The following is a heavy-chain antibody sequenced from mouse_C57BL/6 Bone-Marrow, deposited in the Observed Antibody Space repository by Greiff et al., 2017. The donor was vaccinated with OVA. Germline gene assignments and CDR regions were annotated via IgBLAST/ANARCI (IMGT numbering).Heavy chain of an antibody. CDR2: ISSGGSYT. J-gene: IGHJ3*01. D-gene: IGHD1-1*01. CDR3: ARHPAGITNPFAY. Sequence: DVQLQESGGDLVKPGGSLKLSCAASGFTFSSYGMSWVRQTPDKRLEWVATISSGGSYTYYPDSVKGRFTISRDNAKNTLYLQMSSLKSEDTAMYYCARHPAGITNPFAYWGQGTLVTVSA. CDR1: GFTFSSYG. V-gene: IGHV5-6*01.